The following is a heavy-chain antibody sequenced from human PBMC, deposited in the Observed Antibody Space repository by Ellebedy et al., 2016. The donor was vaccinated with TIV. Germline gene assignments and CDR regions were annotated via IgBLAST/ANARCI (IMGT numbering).Heavy chain of an antibody. CDR2: IIPIFGTA. Sequence: SVKVSXXASGGTFSSYAISWVRQAPGQGLEWMGGIIPIFGTANYAQKFQGRVTITADESTSTAYMELSSLRSEDTAVYYCARVEYYYDSSGYIGDYWGQGTLVTVSS. D-gene: IGHD3-22*01. CDR1: GGTFSSYA. CDR3: ARVEYYYDSSGYIGDY. J-gene: IGHJ4*02. V-gene: IGHV1-69*13.